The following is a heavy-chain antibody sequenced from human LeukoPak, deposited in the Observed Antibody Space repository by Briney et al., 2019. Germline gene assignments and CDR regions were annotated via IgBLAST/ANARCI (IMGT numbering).Heavy chain of an antibody. CDR3: AKAIGYTSGWFES. V-gene: IGHV5-51*01. CDR1: GYSFTNYW. CDR2: IYPGDSDT. D-gene: IGHD6-19*01. Sequence: GESLKISCKGSGYSFTNYWIGWVRQMPGKGLEWMGIIYPGDSDTRYSPSFQGQVTISADKSVSTAYLQWSSLRASDTAMYYCAKAIGYTSGWFESWGQGTLVSVSS. J-gene: IGHJ5*01.